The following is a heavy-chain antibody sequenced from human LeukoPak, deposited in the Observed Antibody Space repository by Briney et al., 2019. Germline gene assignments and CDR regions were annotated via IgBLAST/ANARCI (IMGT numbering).Heavy chain of an antibody. CDR1: GFTFSSYS. Sequence: GGSLRLSCAASGFTFSSYSMNWVRQAPGKGLEWVSSVSSSSSYIYYADSVKGRFTISRDNAKNSLYLQMNSLRAEDTAVYYCAKAESYYYDSSGYIFDYWGQGTLVTVSS. CDR2: VSSSSSYI. D-gene: IGHD3-22*01. CDR3: AKAESYYYDSSGYIFDY. V-gene: IGHV3-21*01. J-gene: IGHJ4*02.